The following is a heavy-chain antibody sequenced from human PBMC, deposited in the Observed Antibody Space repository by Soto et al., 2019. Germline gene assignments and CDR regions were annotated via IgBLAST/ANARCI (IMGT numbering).Heavy chain of an antibody. CDR2: INPSGST. CDR1: DGSLSDYF. Sequence: QVQLQQWGARLLKPSETLSLTCGVNDGSLSDYFWSWIRQFPGKGLEWIGEINPSGSTSNNPSLKSRVTLSIDTSKNQFSLNLQSLTAADTAVYYCARGTLIGSSTRNWFDPWGQGTQVTVSS. CDR3: ARGTLIGSSTRNWFDP. V-gene: IGHV4-34*01. D-gene: IGHD3-10*01. J-gene: IGHJ5*02.